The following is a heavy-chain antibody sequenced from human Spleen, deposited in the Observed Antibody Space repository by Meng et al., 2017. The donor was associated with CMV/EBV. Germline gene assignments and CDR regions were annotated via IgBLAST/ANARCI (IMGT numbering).Heavy chain of an antibody. CDR2: ISSTSSYI. J-gene: IGHJ4*02. CDR3: ARYRVGN. Sequence: SLRLSCAASGFTFSSYSMNWVRQAPGRGLEWVSSISSTSSYIYYADSVKGRFTISRDNAKNTLYLQMNSLRAEDTAVYYCARYRVGNWGQGTLVTVSS. V-gene: IGHV3-21*01. CDR1: GFTFSSYS. D-gene: IGHD1-26*01.